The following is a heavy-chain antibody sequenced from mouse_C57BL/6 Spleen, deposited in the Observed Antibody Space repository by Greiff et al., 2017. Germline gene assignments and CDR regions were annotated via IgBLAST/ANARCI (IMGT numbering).Heavy chain of an antibody. CDR2: INPSNGGT. V-gene: IGHV1-53*01. Sequence: VQLQQPGTELVKPGASVKLSCKASGYTFTSYWMHWVKQRPGQGLEWIGNINPSNGGTNYNEKFKGKATLTVDTSSSTAYMQLSSLTSEDSAVYNCARECYGSSYDWCFDVWGTGTTVTVSA. J-gene: IGHJ1*03. D-gene: IGHD1-1*01. CDR3: ARECYGSSYDWCFDV. CDR1: GYTFTSYW.